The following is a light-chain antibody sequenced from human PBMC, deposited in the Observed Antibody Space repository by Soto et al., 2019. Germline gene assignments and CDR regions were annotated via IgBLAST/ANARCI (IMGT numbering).Light chain of an antibody. CDR3: SSYTRISTYV. CDR2: DVI. CDR1: SSDFGDYHY. J-gene: IGLJ1*01. Sequence: QSVLTQPPSASGSPGQSVTISCTGSSSDFGDYHYVSWSQQYPGKAPNLMIDDVIKPPSAVPDRCSSPKSGNTASLTVSELQAEDDADYYCSSYTRISTYVFGTGTKVTVL. V-gene: IGLV2-8*01.